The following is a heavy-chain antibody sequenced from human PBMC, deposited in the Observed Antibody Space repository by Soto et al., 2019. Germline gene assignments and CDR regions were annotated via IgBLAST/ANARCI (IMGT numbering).Heavy chain of an antibody. CDR1: GGTFTRFA. V-gene: IGHV1-69*06. CDR3: SRVSAYYFWSGHQVDV. D-gene: IGHD3-3*01. CDR2: IIPIYGAA. J-gene: IGHJ6*02. Sequence: QVQLVQSGAEVKQPGSSVKVSCTASGGTFTRFAFSWVRQAPGQGLEWLGGIIPIYGAANYGEKFQGRVTLTAHRSTSAACMESSSPRSYDRAIYYCSRVSAYYFWSGHQVDVWGQGTAVTVSS.